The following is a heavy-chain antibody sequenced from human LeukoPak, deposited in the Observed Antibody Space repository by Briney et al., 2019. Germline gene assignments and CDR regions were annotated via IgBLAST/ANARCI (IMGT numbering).Heavy chain of an antibody. CDR1: GGSFSGYY. V-gene: IGHV4-34*01. CDR3: VYDSSETGAFDI. D-gene: IGHD3-22*01. J-gene: IGHJ3*02. CDR2: INHSGST. Sequence: SETLSLTCAVYGGSFSGYYWSWIRQPPGKGLEWIGEINHSGSTNYNPSLKSRVTISVDTSKNQFSLKLSSVTAADTAVYYCVYDSSETGAFDIWGQGTMVTVSS.